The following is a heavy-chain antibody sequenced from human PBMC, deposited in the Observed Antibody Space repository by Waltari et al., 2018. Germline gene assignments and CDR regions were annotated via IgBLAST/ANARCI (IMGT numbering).Heavy chain of an antibody. Sequence: QVQLQESGPGLVKPSETLSLPCTVFGASIRSSYWTWIRQPPGKGLEWVGYIYYSGSTKYNPSLKSRVTISVDTSKNQFSLRLSSVTSADTAVYYCARGDWNAGLGWFDPWGQGTLVTVSS. CDR3: ARGDWNAGLGWFDP. J-gene: IGHJ5*02. D-gene: IGHD1-1*01. V-gene: IGHV4-59*01. CDR2: IYYSGST. CDR1: GASIRSSY.